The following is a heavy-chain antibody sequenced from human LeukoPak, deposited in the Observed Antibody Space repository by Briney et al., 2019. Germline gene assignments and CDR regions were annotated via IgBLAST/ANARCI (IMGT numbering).Heavy chain of an antibody. D-gene: IGHD3-22*01. Sequence: GESLKISCKGSGYSFTSYWIGCVRQMPGKGLEWMGIIYPGDSDTRYSPSFQGQVTISADKSISTAYLQWSSLKASDTAMYYCARLRRDYYDSSGYYPDYWGQGTLVTVSS. CDR2: IYPGDSDT. J-gene: IGHJ4*02. CDR1: GYSFTSYW. V-gene: IGHV5-51*01. CDR3: ARLRRDYYDSSGYYPDY.